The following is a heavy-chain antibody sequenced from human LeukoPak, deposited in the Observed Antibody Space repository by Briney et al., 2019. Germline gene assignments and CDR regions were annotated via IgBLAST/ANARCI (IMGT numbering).Heavy chain of an antibody. Sequence: GGSLRLSCAGSGLTFSNHAMTWVRQAPGKGLEYVAESSGSGRDTYYADSVQGRFTISRDNSKNTLYLQMNSLRAEDTAVYYCAKDLYDFWSGPFSWGQGTLVTVSS. CDR1: GLTFSNHA. CDR2: SSGSGRDT. D-gene: IGHD3-3*01. V-gene: IGHV3-23*01. J-gene: IGHJ5*02. CDR3: AKDLYDFWSGPFS.